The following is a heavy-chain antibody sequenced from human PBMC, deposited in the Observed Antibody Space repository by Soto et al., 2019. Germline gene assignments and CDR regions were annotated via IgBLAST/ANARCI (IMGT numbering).Heavy chain of an antibody. J-gene: IGHJ5*01. CDR2: IYYSGST. D-gene: IGHD1-26*01. V-gene: IGHV4-61*01. CDR1: SGSISSSSYY. CDR3: ARVGRGSGWFDS. Sequence: LSLTCTVSSGSISSSSYYWSWIRQPPGKGLECIGYIYYSGSTKYNPSLKSRVTVSVDTSKNQFSLKLSSVTAADTAVYYCARVGRGSGWFDSWGQGTLVTVSS.